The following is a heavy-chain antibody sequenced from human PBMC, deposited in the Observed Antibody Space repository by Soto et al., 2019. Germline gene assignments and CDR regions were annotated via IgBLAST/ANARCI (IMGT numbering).Heavy chain of an antibody. Sequence: QITLKESGPTLVKPTQTLTLTCTFSGFSLSTSGVGVGWIRQPPGKALEWLALIYWNDDKRYSASLKSRLTITKDTSKNQVVLTITNMDPVDTATYYCARQYSTYYYYGMDVWGQGTTVTVSS. CDR2: IYWNDDK. CDR3: ARQYSTYYYYGMDV. CDR1: GFSLSTSGVG. D-gene: IGHD6-6*01. V-gene: IGHV2-5*01. J-gene: IGHJ6*02.